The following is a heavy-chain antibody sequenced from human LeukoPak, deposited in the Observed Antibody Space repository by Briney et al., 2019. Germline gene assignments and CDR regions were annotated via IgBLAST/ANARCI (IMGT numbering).Heavy chain of an antibody. D-gene: IGHD6-19*01. Sequence: PGGSLRLSCAASGFTFSRYWMNWVRQAPGKGLEWVANIKQDGSEKYYVDSVKGRFTISRDNAKNSLYLQMNSLRGEETAVYYCARVSSGFKNVYWGQGTLVTVSS. V-gene: IGHV3-7*01. J-gene: IGHJ4*02. CDR2: IKQDGSEK. CDR3: ARVSSGFKNVY. CDR1: GFTFSRYW.